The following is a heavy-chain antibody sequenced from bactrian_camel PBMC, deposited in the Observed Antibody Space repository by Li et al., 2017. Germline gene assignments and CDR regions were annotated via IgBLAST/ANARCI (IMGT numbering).Heavy chain of an antibody. CDR1: GHSRGSNC. Sequence: HVQLVESGGGAVQAGGSLRLSCKVSGHSRGSNCVGWYRLPPGWAPAEREGIAAIRRSGGETWYAGSVKGRFTISQDSARNTVYLQMNNLQPEDTATYYCAATFLAPDCSSESWRPNYWGQGTQVTVS. V-gene: IGHV3-3*01. D-gene: IGHD6*01. J-gene: IGHJ4*01. CDR2: IRRSGGET. CDR3: AATFLAPDCSSESWRPNY.